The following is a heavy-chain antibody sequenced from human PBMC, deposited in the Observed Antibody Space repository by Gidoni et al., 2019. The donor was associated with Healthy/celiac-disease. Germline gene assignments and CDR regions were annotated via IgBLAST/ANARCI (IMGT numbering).Heavy chain of an antibody. CDR2: ISSSSSYI. D-gene: IGHD3-3*01. CDR1: GFTFSSYS. V-gene: IGHV3-21*01. Sequence: EVQLVESGGGLVKPWGSLRLSCAASGFTFSSYSMNWVRQAPGKGLEWVSCISSSSSYIYYADSVKGRFTISRDNAKNSLYLQMNSLRAEDTAVYYCARGGDTYDCWSGPPGAFDIWGQGTMVTVSS. J-gene: IGHJ3*02. CDR3: ARGGDTYDCWSGPPGAFDI.